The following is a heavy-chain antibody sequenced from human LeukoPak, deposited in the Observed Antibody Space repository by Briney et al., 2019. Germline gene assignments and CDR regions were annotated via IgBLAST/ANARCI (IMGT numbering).Heavy chain of an antibody. CDR2: IYYSGST. J-gene: IGHJ4*02. D-gene: IGHD3-16*02. CDR1: GGSISSSSYY. Sequence: SETLSLTCTVSGGSISSSSYYWGWIRQPPGKGLEWIGSIYYSGSTYYNPSPKSRVTISVDTSKNQFSLKLSSVTAADTAVYYCARRRIMITFGGVIVPTTLDYWGQGTLVTVSS. V-gene: IGHV4-39*01. CDR3: ARRRIMITFGGVIVPTTLDY.